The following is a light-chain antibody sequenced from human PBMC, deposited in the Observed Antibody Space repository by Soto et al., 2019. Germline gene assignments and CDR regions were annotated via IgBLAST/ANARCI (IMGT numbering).Light chain of an antibody. V-gene: IGKV3-20*01. CDR1: HSLSTSQ. J-gene: IGKJ1*01. Sequence: EIVLTQSPGTLSLSPGERATLSCRASHSLSTSQLACYQQKPGQAPRLLIFGASSRATGIPDRFRGSGSGTDFTLTISRLEPEDFAVYYCQQYAGSPRTFGQGTKVDIK. CDR3: QQYAGSPRT. CDR2: GAS.